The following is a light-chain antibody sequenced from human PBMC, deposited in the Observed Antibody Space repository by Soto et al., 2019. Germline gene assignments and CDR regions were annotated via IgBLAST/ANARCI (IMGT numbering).Light chain of an antibody. V-gene: IGKV3-20*01. J-gene: IGKJ1*01. CDR3: QQYGGAPWT. Sequence: EIVLTQSPGTLSLSPGERATLSCRASQSVRRSYLAWYQQKPGQAPRLLIYGASSRATGIPDRFSGSGSGTDFTLTISRLDPEDVAVYYCQQYGGAPWTFGQGTKVEIK. CDR2: GAS. CDR1: QSVRRSY.